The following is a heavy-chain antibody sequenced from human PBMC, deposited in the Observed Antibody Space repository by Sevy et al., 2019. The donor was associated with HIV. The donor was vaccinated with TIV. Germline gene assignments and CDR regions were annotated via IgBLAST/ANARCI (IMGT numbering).Heavy chain of an antibody. CDR3: STDPIIVLLVTDGMDV. J-gene: IGHJ6*02. CDR2: IKSRADGGTI. D-gene: IGHD2-8*02. V-gene: IGHV3-15*01. Sequence: GGSLRLSCAASGFTFTYAWMTWVRQAPGKGLEWFGRIKSRADGGTIDYAASVKGRFRISRDDSKNTLYLQMNSLKTEDTGVYYCSTDPIIVLLVTDGMDVWGQGTSVTVSS. CDR1: GFTFTYAW.